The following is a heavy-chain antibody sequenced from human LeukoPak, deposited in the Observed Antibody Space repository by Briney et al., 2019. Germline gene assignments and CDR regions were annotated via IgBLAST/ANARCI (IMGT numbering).Heavy chain of an antibody. Sequence: ASVKVSCKASGYTFTGYYMHWVRQAPGQGLEWMGWINPNSGGTNYAQKFQGRVTITADESTSTAYMELSSLRSEDTAVYYCAGIYGSGSYHLPTFDYWGQGTLVTVSS. D-gene: IGHD3-10*01. J-gene: IGHJ4*02. CDR2: INPNSGGT. CDR1: GYTFTGYY. V-gene: IGHV1-2*02. CDR3: AGIYGSGSYHLPTFDY.